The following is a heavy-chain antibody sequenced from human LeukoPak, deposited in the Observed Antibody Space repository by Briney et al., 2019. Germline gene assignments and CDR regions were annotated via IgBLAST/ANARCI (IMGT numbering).Heavy chain of an antibody. CDR1: GYTFTGYY. CDR3: ARENRLERRSDY. CDR2: INPNSGGT. Sequence: ASVKLSCKASGYTFTGYYMHWVRQATGQGLEWMVWINPNSGGTNYAQKFQGRVTMTRDTSISTAYMELSRLRADDTAVYYCARENRLERRSDYWGQGTLVTVSS. D-gene: IGHD1-1*01. V-gene: IGHV1-2*02. J-gene: IGHJ4*02.